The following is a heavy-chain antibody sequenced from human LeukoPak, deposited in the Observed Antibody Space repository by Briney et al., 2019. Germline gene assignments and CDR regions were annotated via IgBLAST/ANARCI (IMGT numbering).Heavy chain of an antibody. CDR3: ARGKRITTFGVVIHYYYGMDV. D-gene: IGHD3-3*01. V-gene: IGHV4-34*01. J-gene: IGHJ6*02. Sequence: KSSETLSLTCAVYGGSFIGYYWSWIRQPPGKGREWIGEINHSGSTNYNPSLKSRVTISVDTSKNLFSLKLSSVTAADTAVYYCARGKRITTFGVVIHYYYGMDVWGQGTTVTVSS. CDR2: INHSGST. CDR1: GGSFIGYY.